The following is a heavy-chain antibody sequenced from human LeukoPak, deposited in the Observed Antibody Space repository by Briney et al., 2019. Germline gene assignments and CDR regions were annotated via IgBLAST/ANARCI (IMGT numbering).Heavy chain of an antibody. J-gene: IGHJ4*02. CDR1: GFKVNNAW. Sequence: SGGSLRLSCAASGFKVNNAWMSWVRQAPGKGREWVGRIRSKIDGGATDYAAPVKGRFTISRDDSKNTLYLQINSLKIEDTAMYYCYTSITDYWGQGTLVTVSS. CDR2: IRSKIDGGAT. CDR3: YTSITDY. V-gene: IGHV3-15*07. D-gene: IGHD2-21*01.